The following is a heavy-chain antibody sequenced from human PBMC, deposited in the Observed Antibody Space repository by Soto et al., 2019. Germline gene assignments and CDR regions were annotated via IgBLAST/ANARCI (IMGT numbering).Heavy chain of an antibody. CDR1: GFTFSRYA. Sequence: GSLRLSCAVSGFTFSRYAMSWVRQAPGKGLEWVSAISGSGGSTHYADSVKGRFTISRDNSKNTLYLQMNSLRAEDTAVYYCAKVYYYDSSVTDAFDIWGQGTMVTVSS. D-gene: IGHD3-22*01. V-gene: IGHV3-23*01. CDR3: AKVYYYDSSVTDAFDI. J-gene: IGHJ3*02. CDR2: ISGSGGST.